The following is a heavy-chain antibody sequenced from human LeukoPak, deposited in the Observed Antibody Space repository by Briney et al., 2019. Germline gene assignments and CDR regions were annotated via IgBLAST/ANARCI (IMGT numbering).Heavy chain of an antibody. Sequence: GGSLRLSCAASGFTFSSYEMNWVRQAPGKGLEWVSYISSSGSTIYYADSVKGRFTISRDNSKNTLYLQMNSLRAEDTAVYYCAKVSCGGDCYPYYFDYWGQGTLVTVSS. D-gene: IGHD2-21*02. CDR2: ISSSGSTI. J-gene: IGHJ4*02. CDR1: GFTFSSYE. V-gene: IGHV3-48*03. CDR3: AKVSCGGDCYPYYFDY.